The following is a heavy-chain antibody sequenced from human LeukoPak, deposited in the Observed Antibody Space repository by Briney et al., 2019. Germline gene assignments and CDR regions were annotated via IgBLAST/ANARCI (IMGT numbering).Heavy chain of an antibody. CDR3: AREAVLIAGSDY. CDR1: GASISSGDYY. CDR2: IYYSGST. J-gene: IGHJ4*02. D-gene: IGHD6-13*01. V-gene: IGHV4-30-4*08. Sequence: SETLSLTCTVSGASISSGDYYWSWIRQPPGKGLEWIGYIYYSGSTYYNPSLKSRVTISVDTSKNQFSLKLSSVTAADTAVYYCAREAVLIAGSDYWGQGTLVTVSS.